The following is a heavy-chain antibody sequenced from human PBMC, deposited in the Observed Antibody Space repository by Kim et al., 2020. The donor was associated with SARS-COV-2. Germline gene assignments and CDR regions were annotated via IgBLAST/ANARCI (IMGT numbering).Heavy chain of an antibody. CDR2: ISYDGSNK. V-gene: IGHV3-30*18. CDR1: GFTFSSYG. D-gene: IGHD3-9*01. J-gene: IGHJ4*02. CDR3: AKDGYDILTGYSNAPYFDY. Sequence: GGSLRLSCAASGFTFSSYGMHWVRQAPGKGLEWVAVISYDGSNKYYADSVKGRFTISRDNSKNTLYLQMNSLRAEDTAVYYCAKDGYDILTGYSNAPYFDYWGQGTLVTVSS.